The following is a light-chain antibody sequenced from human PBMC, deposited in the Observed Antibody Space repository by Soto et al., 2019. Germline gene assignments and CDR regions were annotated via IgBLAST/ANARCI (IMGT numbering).Light chain of an antibody. J-gene: IGLJ3*02. CDR3: SSYAGNNNFGL. V-gene: IGLV2-8*01. CDR1: SSDVGYNY. CDR2: EVS. Sequence: QSVLTQPPSASGSPGQSVTISCTGTSSDVGYNYVSWYQQHPGKAPKLLIWEVSKRPSGVPDRFSGSKSGNTASLTVSGLQAEDEADYYCSSYAGNNNFGLFGGGTQLTVL.